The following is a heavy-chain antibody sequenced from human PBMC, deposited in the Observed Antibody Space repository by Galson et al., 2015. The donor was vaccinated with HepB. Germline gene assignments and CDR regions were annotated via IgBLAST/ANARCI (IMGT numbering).Heavy chain of an antibody. J-gene: IGHJ2*01. V-gene: IGHV3-30*04. CDR2: ISYDGSNK. D-gene: IGHD3-22*01. Sequence: SLRLSCAASGFTFSSYAMHWVRQAPGKGLEWVAVISYDGSNKYYADSVKGRFTISRDNSKNTLYLQMNSLRAEDTAVYYCARSLGRVREIVVVTDWYFDLWGRGTLVTVSS. CDR3: ARSLGRVREIVVVTDWYFDL. CDR1: GFTFSSYA.